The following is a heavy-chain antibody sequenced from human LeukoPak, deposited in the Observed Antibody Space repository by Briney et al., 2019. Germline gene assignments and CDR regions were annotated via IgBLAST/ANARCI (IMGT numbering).Heavy chain of an antibody. Sequence: SETLSLTCAVSRGSVSSTTYYWSWIRQPPGKGLEWIASINYSGSTYYNPSLQRRVTISVDTYENQFSLKLSSVTAADTAVYYCARYVVYGSGKYYFDYWGQGTLVTVSS. V-gene: IGHV4-39*01. J-gene: IGHJ4*02. D-gene: IGHD3-10*01. CDR2: INYSGST. CDR3: ARYVVYGSGKYYFDY. CDR1: RGSVSSTTYY.